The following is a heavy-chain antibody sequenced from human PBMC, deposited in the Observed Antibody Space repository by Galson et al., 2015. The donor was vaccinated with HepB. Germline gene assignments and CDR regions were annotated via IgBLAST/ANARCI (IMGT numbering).Heavy chain of an antibody. CDR3: THSIRSRLTAVRWFGP. J-gene: IGHJ5*02. Sequence: ALVKPTQTLTLTCTFSGFSLSSSAVGVGWIRQSPGKALEWLALIFWDDDKRYSPSLKSRLTITKDTSKHQVVLTMTNMDPVDTATYFCTHSIRSRLTAVRWFGPWGQGSLVAVSS. CDR2: IFWDDDK. V-gene: IGHV2-5*02. CDR1: GFSLSSSAVG. D-gene: IGHD4-17*01.